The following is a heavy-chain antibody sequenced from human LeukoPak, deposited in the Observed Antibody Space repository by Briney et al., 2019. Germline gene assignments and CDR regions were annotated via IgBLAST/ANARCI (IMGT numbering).Heavy chain of an antibody. D-gene: IGHD3-16*01. J-gene: IGHJ5*02. CDR2: IYYSGST. CDR1: GGSISSSSYY. V-gene: IGHV4-39*07. CDR3: ARDIIIASSGGGDWFDP. Sequence: PSETLSLTCTVSGGSISSSSYYWGWIRQPPGKGLEWIGSIYYSGSTYYNPSLKSRVIILVDTSKNQFYLKLRSVTAADTAVYYCARDIIIASSGGGDWFDPWGQGTLVTVSS.